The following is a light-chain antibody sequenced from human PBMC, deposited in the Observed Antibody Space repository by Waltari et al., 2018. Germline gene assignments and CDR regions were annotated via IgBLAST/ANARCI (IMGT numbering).Light chain of an antibody. CDR2: GAS. V-gene: IGKV3-20*01. CDR3: QHYVRLPAT. J-gene: IGKJ1*01. CDR1: QSVSRA. Sequence: EIVLTQSPGSLSSSPGERVTLSCGASQSVSRALAWYQQKPGQAPRLLIFGASNRATGIPDRFSGSGSGTDFSLTISRLEPEDFAVYYCQHYVRLPATFGRGTKVEIK.